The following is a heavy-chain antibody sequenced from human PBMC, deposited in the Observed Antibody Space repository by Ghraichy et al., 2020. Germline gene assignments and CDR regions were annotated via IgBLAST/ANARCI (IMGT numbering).Heavy chain of an antibody. CDR2: ISTTDNYI. Sequence: GGSLRLSCAASGFTFSTYSMNWVRQIPGQVLEWVSSISTTDNYIYYADSVKGRFTLSSDNAKNSLFLQMNSLRADDTAVYYCARDGDSSSSYYYYYMDVWGKGTAVTVSS. J-gene: IGHJ6*03. CDR1: GFTFSTYS. CDR3: ARDGDSSSSYYYYYMDV. D-gene: IGHD6-6*01. V-gene: IGHV3-21*01.